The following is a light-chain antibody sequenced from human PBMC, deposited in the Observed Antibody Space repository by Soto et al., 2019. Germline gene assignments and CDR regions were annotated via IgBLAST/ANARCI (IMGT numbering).Light chain of an antibody. J-gene: IGKJ4*01. Sequence: DIQMTQSPSTLSGSVGDRVTITCRASQTISSWLAWYQQKPGKAPKLLIYKASTLKSGVPSRFSGSGSGTEFTLTISSLQAEDVAVYYCQQYYSTPPSFGGGTKGDIK. CDR1: QTISSW. CDR3: QQYYSTPPS. CDR2: KAS. V-gene: IGKV1-5*03.